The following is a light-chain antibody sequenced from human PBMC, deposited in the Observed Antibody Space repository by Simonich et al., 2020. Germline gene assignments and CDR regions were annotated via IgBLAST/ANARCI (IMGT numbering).Light chain of an antibody. V-gene: IGKV1-5*03. CDR3: QQYNSYPWT. CDR1: QSISSW. J-gene: IGKJ1*01. Sequence: DIQMTQSPSTLSASVGDRVTITCRASQSISSWLAWYQQQPGKAPKLLIYKASSLESGVPSRFSGSGSGTEFTLTISSLQPDDFATHYCQQYNSYPWTFGQGTKVEIK. CDR2: KAS.